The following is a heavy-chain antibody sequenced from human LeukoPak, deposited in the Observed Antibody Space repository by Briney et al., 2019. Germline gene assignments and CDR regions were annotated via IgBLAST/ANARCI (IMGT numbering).Heavy chain of an antibody. CDR2: IYRSGST. CDR1: GGSISSGSYF. Sequence: SQTLSLACTVSGGSISSGSYFWNWIRQPAGKGLEWIGRIYRSGSTNYNPSLKSRVTISVDTSKNQLSLKLSSVTAADTAVYFCAREVGAHFDYWGQGTLVTVSS. CDR3: AREVGAHFDY. J-gene: IGHJ4*02. V-gene: IGHV4-61*02. D-gene: IGHD1-26*01.